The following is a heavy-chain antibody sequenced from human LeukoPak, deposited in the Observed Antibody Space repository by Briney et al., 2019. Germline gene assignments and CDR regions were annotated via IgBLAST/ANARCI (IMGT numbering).Heavy chain of an antibody. V-gene: IGHV3-23*01. CDR3: AKDPHPYYDFWSGYL. CDR1: RFNFSGYA. CDR2: TSGSGGST. D-gene: IGHD3-3*01. J-gene: IGHJ5*02. Sequence: GGSLRLSCVASRFNFSGYAMSWVRQAPGKGLEWVSATSGSGGSTYYADSVKGRFTISRDNSKNTLYLQMNSLRAEDTAVYYCAKDPHPYYDFWSGYLWGQGTLVTVSS.